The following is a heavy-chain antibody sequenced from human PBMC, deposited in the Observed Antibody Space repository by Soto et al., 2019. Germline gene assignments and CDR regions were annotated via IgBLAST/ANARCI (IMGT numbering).Heavy chain of an antibody. J-gene: IGHJ6*02. Sequence: EVQLVESGGGLVQPGGSLRLSCAASGLTFNKYWMSWVRQAPGKGLEWVANIKQDGSEKYYVDSVKGRFTISRDNAKSSLYLQMKSLRTADTAVYYCARSWYSNSATYYGMDVWGQGTTVSVSS. CDR1: GLTFNKYW. D-gene: IGHD6-13*01. CDR2: IKQDGSEK. V-gene: IGHV3-7*01. CDR3: ARSWYSNSATYYGMDV.